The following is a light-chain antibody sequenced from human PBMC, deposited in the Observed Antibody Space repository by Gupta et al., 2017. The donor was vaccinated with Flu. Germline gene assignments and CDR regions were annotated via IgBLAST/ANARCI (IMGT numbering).Light chain of an antibody. V-gene: IGKV2-28*01. J-gene: IGKJ1*01. Sequence: DIVMTQSPLSLPVTPGEPASISCRSSQSLLHSNGYNYLDWYLQKPGQSPQLLIYLGSNRASGVPDRFSGSGSGTDFTLKISRVEAEDVGVYYCMPRGTFGQGTKVEIK. CDR2: LGS. CDR1: QSLLHSNGYNY. CDR3: MPRGT.